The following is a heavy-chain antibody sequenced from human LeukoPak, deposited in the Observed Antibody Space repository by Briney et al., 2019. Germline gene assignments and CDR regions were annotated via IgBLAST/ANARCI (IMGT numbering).Heavy chain of an antibody. CDR1: GYTFTSYG. J-gene: IGHJ6*03. CDR3: ARLDYFGSGLYYYMDV. V-gene: IGHV1-69*13. Sequence: EASVKVSCKASGYTFTSYGISWVRQAPGQGLEWMGGIIPFFGTANYAQKFQGRVTITADESTNTAYMELSSPRSEDTAVYYCARLDYFGSGLYYYMDVWGKGTTVTISS. D-gene: IGHD3-10*01. CDR2: IIPFFGTA.